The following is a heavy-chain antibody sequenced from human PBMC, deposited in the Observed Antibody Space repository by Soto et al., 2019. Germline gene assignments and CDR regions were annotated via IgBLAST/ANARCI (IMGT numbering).Heavy chain of an antibody. CDR2: IYYSGST. CDR1: GGSISSYY. J-gene: IGHJ3*02. D-gene: IGHD5-12*01. Sequence: QVQLQESGPGLVKPSETLSLTCTVSGGSISSYYWSWIRQPPGKGLEWIGYIYYSGSTNYNPSLKSRVTISVDTSKNQFSPKLSSVTAADTAVYYCARDSTLLRRWLQFDAFDIWGQGTMVTVSS. V-gene: IGHV4-59*01. CDR3: ARDSTLLRRWLQFDAFDI.